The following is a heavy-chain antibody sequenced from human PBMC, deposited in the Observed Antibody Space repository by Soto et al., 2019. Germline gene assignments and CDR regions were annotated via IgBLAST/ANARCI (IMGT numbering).Heavy chain of an antibody. CDR1: GFTFSSYS. D-gene: IGHD3-9*01. J-gene: IGHJ4*02. Sequence: GRLLRLWCAASGFTFSSYSMNCVRQDTGKGLELVSSISSSSSYIYYADSVKGRFTISRDNAKNSLYLQMNSLRAEDTAVYYCARIERYFDWLVGYFDYWGQGPLVTVSS. CDR3: ARIERYFDWLVGYFDY. CDR2: ISSSSSYI. V-gene: IGHV3-21*01.